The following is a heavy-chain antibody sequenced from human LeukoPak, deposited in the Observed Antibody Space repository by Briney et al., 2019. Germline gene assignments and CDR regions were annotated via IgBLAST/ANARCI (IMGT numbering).Heavy chain of an antibody. J-gene: IGHJ4*02. CDR3: ARHLNNCGDDCYIFDY. CDR2: IYYSGST. CDR1: GDSISTGNYY. D-gene: IGHD2-21*01. V-gene: IGHV4-61*05. Sequence: SETLSLTCTVSGDSISTGNYYWGWIRQPPGKGLEWMGYIYYSGSTNYNPSLKSRVTISVDTSKNQFSLRVSSVTAADTAVYYCARHLNNCGDDCYIFDYWGQGTLVTVSS.